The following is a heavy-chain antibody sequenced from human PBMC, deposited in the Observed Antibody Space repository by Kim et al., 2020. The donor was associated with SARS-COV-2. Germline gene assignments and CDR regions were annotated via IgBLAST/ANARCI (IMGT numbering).Heavy chain of an antibody. CDR3: AKAEGGRFLEWLSYYFDY. D-gene: IGHD3-3*01. CDR2: ISYDGSNK. CDR1: GFTFSSYG. V-gene: IGHV3-30*18. Sequence: GGSLRLSCAASGFTFSSYGMHWVRQAPGKGLEWVAVISYDGSNKYYADSVKGRFTISRDNSKNTLYLQMNSLRAEDTAVYYCAKAEGGRFLEWLSYYFDYWGQGTLVTVSS. J-gene: IGHJ4*02.